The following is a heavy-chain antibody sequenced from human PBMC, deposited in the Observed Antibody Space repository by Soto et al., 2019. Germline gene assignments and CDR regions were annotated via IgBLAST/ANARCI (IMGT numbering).Heavy chain of an antibody. CDR3: AKTRGAYYYYGMYV. V-gene: IGHV3-9*01. J-gene: IGHJ6*02. CDR1: GFTFDDYA. Sequence: PGGSLRLSCAASGFTFDDYAMHWVRQAPGKGLEWVSGISWNSGSIGYADSVKGRFTISRDNAKNSLYLQMNSLRAEDTALYYCAKTRGAYYYYGMYVWGQGTTVTVSS. CDR2: ISWNSGSI. D-gene: IGHD2-2*01.